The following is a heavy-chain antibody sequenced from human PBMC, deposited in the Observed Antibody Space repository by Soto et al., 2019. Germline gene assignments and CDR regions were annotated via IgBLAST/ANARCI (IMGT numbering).Heavy chain of an antibody. J-gene: IGHJ6*02. CDR2: IYYSGST. CDR1: GGSISSGGYY. CDR3: ARLSYSSGSIIPVAQYGMDV. D-gene: IGHD6-19*01. V-gene: IGHV4-61*03. Sequence: SETLSLTCTVSGGSISSGGYYWSWIRQHPGKGLEWIGYIYYSGSTYCNPSLKSRVTISADTSKNHFSLKLSSVTAADTVVYFCARLSYSSGSIIPVAQYGMDVWGQGTTVTLSS.